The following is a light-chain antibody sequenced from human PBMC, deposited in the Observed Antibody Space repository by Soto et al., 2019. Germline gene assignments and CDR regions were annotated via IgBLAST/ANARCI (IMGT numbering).Light chain of an antibody. Sequence: EIVLTQSPGTLSLSPGERATLSCRASQSVSNNYLAWYQQKTGQAPRLLIYGASSRATGIPDRFSGSGSGTDFTLTISRLEPEDFAVYYCQQYGSSPKTFGQGTKV. V-gene: IGKV3-20*01. CDR2: GAS. CDR1: QSVSNNY. CDR3: QQYGSSPKT. J-gene: IGKJ1*01.